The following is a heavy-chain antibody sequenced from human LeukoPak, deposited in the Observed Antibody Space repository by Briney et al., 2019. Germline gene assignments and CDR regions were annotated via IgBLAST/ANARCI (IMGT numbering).Heavy chain of an antibody. CDR1: GGSFSGYY. V-gene: IGHV4-34*01. CDR2: INHSGST. J-gene: IGHJ5*02. D-gene: IGHD4-17*01. CDR3: ARGTTDYGDCRWFDP. Sequence: SETLSLTCAVYGGSFSGYYWSWIRQPPGKGLEWIGEINHSGSTNYNPSLKSRVTISVDTSKNQFSLKLSSVTAADTAVYYCARGTTDYGDCRWFDPWGQGTLVTVSS.